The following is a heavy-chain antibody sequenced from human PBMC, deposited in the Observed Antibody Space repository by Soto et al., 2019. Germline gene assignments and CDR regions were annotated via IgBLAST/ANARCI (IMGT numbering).Heavy chain of an antibody. CDR1: GYTFTSYG. V-gene: IGHV1-18*04. CDR2: ISAYNGNT. J-gene: IGHJ6*02. D-gene: IGHD4-17*01. CDR3: ARAGSYGDYVGYYYGMDV. Sequence: GASVKVSCKASGYTFTSYGISWLRQAPGQGLEWMGWISAYNGNTNYAQKLKSRVTMTTDTSTSTAYMELRSLRSDDTAVYYCARAGSYGDYVGYYYGMDVWGQGTTVTVSS.